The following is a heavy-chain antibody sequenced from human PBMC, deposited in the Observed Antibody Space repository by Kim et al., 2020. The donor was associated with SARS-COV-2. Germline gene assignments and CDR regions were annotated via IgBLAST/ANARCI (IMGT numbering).Heavy chain of an antibody. CDR2: IGTAGDT. CDR3: ARGLPREGGYGMDV. CDR1: GFTFSSYD. Sequence: GGSLRVSCAASGFTFSSYDMHWVRQATGKGLEWVSAIGTAGDTYYPGSVKGRFTISRENAKNSLYLQMNSLRAGDTAVYYCARGLPREGGYGMDVWGQGTTVTVSS. D-gene: IGHD2-21*01. J-gene: IGHJ6*02. V-gene: IGHV3-13*01.